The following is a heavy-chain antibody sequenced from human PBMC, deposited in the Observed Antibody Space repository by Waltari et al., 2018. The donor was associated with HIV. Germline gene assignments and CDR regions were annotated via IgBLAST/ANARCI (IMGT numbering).Heavy chain of an antibody. Sequence: VQVVPSGAEVKKPGSSVKVSFQASGATLSNSSVRWVLPAPGQGLEWMGRIIQAIGIAMHTDKFQDRVTINADKATNSAYMELGGLRSEDTALYFCALGRIDDIRSGRENLGGFDPWGPGTLVSVSS. CDR2: IIQAIGIA. CDR3: ALGRIDDIRSGRENLGGFDP. J-gene: IGHJ5*02. D-gene: IGHD3-3*01. V-gene: IGHV1-69*04. CDR1: GATLSNSS.